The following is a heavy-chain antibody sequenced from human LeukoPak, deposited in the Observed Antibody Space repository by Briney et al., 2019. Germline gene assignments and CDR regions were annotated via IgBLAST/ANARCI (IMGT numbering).Heavy chain of an antibody. D-gene: IGHD4-23*01. CDR2: ISYDGSNK. Sequence: GRSLRLSCAASGFTFSSYGMHWVRQAPGKGLEWVAVISYDGSNKFYADSVKGRFTISKDNSKNTLYLQMNSLRAEDTAVYYCATGGASVFLDAFDIWGQGTMVTVSS. V-gene: IGHV3-30*03. CDR1: GFTFSSYG. CDR3: ATGGASVFLDAFDI. J-gene: IGHJ3*02.